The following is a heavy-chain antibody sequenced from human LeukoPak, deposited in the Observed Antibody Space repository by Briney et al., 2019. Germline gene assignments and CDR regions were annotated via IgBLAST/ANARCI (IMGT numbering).Heavy chain of an antibody. J-gene: IGHJ6*03. CDR1: GYTFTSYG. CDR3: ARVEYVLRYFDWLVPGYYYYYMDV. V-gene: IGHV1-18*01. Sequence: GASVKVSCKASGYTFTSYGISWVRQAPGQGLEWMGWISAYNGNTNYAQKLQGRVTMTTDTSTSTAYMELRSLRSDDTAVYYCARVEYVLRYFDWLVPGYYYYYMDVWGKGTTVTISS. CDR2: ISAYNGNT. D-gene: IGHD3-9*01.